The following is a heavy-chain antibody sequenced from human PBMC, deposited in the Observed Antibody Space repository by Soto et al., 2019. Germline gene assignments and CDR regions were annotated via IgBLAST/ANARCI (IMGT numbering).Heavy chain of an antibody. CDR3: ARDRGGYGPPDV. Sequence: QVQLVESGGGLVKPGGSLRLSCAASGFSFSDSYMSWVRQAPGQGLEWVSYISGTSGYTGYAVSVQGRFTISRDNAKNSLYLQMNSLRVEDTAVYYCARDRGGYGPPDVWGQGTTVTVSS. J-gene: IGHJ6*02. D-gene: IGHD1-1*01. CDR1: GFSFSDSY. CDR2: ISGTSGYT. V-gene: IGHV3-11*06.